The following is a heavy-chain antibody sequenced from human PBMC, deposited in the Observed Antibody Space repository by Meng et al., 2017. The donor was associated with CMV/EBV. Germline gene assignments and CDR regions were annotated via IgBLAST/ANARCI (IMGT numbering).Heavy chain of an antibody. V-gene: IGHV4-34*01. CDR2: INHSGST. Sequence: QWQLQPWRAGLLNPSETLSLPCAVYGGSLSGYYWSWIRQPPGKGLEWIGEINHSGSTNYNPSLKSRVTISVDTSKNQFSLKLSSVTAADTAVYYCARGSRRLPRFNWFDPWGQGTLVTVSS. D-gene: IGHD3-3*01. CDR3: ARGSRRLPRFNWFDP. CDR1: GGSLSGYY. J-gene: IGHJ5*02.